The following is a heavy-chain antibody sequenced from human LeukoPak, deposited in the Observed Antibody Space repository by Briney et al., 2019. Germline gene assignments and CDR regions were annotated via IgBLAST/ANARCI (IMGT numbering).Heavy chain of an antibody. CDR1: GYTFTSYG. CDR3: AREDYGSGSYWFDP. CDR2: ISAYNGNT. J-gene: IGHJ5*02. Sequence: ASVKVSCKASGYTFTSYGISWVRQAPGQGLEWMGWISAYNGNTNYAQKLQGRVTMTTDTSTSTAYMELRSLRSDDTAVYYCAREDYGSGSYWFDPWGQGTLVTVSS. D-gene: IGHD3-10*01. V-gene: IGHV1-18*01.